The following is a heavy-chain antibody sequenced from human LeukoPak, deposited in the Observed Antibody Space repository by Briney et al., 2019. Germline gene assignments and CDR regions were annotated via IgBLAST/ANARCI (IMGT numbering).Heavy chain of an antibody. CDR3: AGEAVAGAYYYYYMDV. CDR1: GGSISSYY. CDR2: IYYSGST. V-gene: IGHV4-59*01. J-gene: IGHJ6*03. D-gene: IGHD6-19*01. Sequence: SETLSLTCTVSGGSISSYYWSWIRQPPGKGLEWIGYIYYSGSTNYNPSLKSRVTISVDTSKNQFSLKLSSVTAADTAVYYCAGEAVAGAYYYYYMDVWGKGTTVTVSS.